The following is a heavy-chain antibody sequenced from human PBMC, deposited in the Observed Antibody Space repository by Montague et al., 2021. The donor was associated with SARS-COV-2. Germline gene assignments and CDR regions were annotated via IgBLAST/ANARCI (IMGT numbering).Heavy chain of an antibody. J-gene: IGHJ5*02. V-gene: IGHV4-38-2*02. Sequence: SETLSLTCTVSGYSISSGYYCGWFRQPPGKGLEWIGSINHSGSTYYNPSSKSRVTILADTSQNQLSLKLSSVTAADTAAYYCARERRYCRGGSCSSCWFDPWGQGTLVTVSS. CDR3: ARERRYCRGGSCSSCWFDP. CDR1: GYSISSGYY. CDR2: INHSGST. D-gene: IGHD2-15*01.